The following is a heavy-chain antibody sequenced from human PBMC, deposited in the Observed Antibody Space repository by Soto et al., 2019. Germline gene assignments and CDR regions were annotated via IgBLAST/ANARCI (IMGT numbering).Heavy chain of an antibody. CDR1: GGSFSGYY. CDR2: INHSGST. V-gene: IGHV4-34*01. CDR3: ARDLIVGAGVDY. Sequence: SETLSLTCAVYGGSFSGYYWSWIRQPPGKGLEWIGEINHSGSTNYNPSLKSRVTISVDTSKNQFSLKLSSVTAADTAVYYCARDLIVGAGVDYWGQGTLVTVSS. J-gene: IGHJ4*02. D-gene: IGHD1-26*01.